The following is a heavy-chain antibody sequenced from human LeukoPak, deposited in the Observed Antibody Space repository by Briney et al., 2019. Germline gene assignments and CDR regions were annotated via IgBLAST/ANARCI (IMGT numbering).Heavy chain of an antibody. Sequence: ASVKVSCKASGYTFTGYYIHWVRQAPGQGLEWMGWINPNSGGTNYVQKFQGRVTMTGDTSISTAYMDLSRLRSDDTAVYLCARDEATGSFYYFDNWGQGTLVTVSS. V-gene: IGHV1-2*02. D-gene: IGHD1-26*01. CDR2: INPNSGGT. CDR3: ARDEATGSFYYFDN. J-gene: IGHJ4*02. CDR1: GYTFTGYY.